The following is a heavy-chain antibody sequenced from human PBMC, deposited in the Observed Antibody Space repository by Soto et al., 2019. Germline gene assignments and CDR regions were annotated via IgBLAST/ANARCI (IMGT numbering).Heavy chain of an antibody. J-gene: IGHJ5*02. CDR1: GFSFSLYG. V-gene: IGHV3-48*04. CDR3: ARYSGWYSYNWFDP. Sequence: RGSLRLSCAASGFSFSLYGMQWVRQAPGKGLEWVSYISSSGSTIYYADSVKGRFTISRDNAKNSLYLQMNSLRAEDTAVYYCARYSGWYSYNWFDPWGQGT. D-gene: IGHD6-19*01. CDR2: ISSSGSTI.